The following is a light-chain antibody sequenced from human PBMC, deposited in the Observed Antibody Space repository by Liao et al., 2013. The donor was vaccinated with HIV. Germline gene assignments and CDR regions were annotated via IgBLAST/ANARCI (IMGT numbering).Light chain of an antibody. CDR2: QDN. Sequence: SYELTQPPSVSVSPGQTASITCSGDKLGDKYASWYQQKPGQSPVLVIYQDNKRPSGIPERFSGSNSGNTATLTISGTQAMDEADYYCQAWDSRTVIFGGGTKLTVL. J-gene: IGLJ2*01. CDR3: QAWDSRTVI. CDR1: KLGDKY. V-gene: IGLV3-1*01.